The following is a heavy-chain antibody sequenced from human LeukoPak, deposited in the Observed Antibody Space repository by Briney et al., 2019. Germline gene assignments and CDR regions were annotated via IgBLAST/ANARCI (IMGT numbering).Heavy chain of an antibody. CDR1: GFTFSSYG. V-gene: IGHV3-30*03. J-gene: IGHJ5*02. Sequence: PGGSLRLSCAASGFTFSSYGMHWVRQAPGKGLEWVAVISYDGSNKYYADSVKGRFTISRDNSKNTLYLQMNSLRAEDTAVYYCARLEIGPARRFDPWGQGTLVTVSS. CDR3: ARLEIGPARRFDP. D-gene: IGHD6-6*01. CDR2: ISYDGSNK.